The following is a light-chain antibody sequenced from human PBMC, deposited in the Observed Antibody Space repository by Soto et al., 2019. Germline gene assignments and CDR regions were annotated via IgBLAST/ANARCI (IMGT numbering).Light chain of an antibody. CDR1: SSDVGGFNY. J-gene: IGLJ1*01. CDR3: SSYTSTTTFV. V-gene: IGLV2-14*01. Sequence: QSVLTQPASVSGSPGQSITISCTGTSSDVGGFNYVSWYQQHPGKAPKLLIYEVNIRPSGFSNRFSGSKSGNTASLTISGLQADDDADYYCSSYTSTTTFVLGTEKNVTV. CDR2: EVN.